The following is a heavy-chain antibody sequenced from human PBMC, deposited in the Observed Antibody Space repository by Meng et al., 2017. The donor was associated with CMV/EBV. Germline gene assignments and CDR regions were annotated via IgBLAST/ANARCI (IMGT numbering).Heavy chain of an antibody. CDR1: GGSLSAYA. Sequence: SVKVSCKASGGSLSAYATSWVRQAPGQGLGWIGGIIPIPDVTNYAQKFQGRVTITADRSTSTAYPELNSLRSGDTAVYYCAGDHYPKLEPDYYYGLDVWGQGTTVTVSS. D-gene: IGHD1-1*01. J-gene: IGHJ6*02. CDR3: AGDHYPKLEPDYYYGLDV. V-gene: IGHV1-69*10. CDR2: IIPIPDVT.